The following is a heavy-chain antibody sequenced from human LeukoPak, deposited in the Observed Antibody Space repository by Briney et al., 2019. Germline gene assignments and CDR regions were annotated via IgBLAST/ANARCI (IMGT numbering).Heavy chain of an antibody. Sequence: PGGSLRLSCAASGFTFSSYGMHWVRQAPGKGLEWVAVIWYDGSNKYYADSVKGRFTISRDNSKNTLYLQMNSLRAEDTAVYHCARVLSYDILTGYHTGFDYWGQGTLVAVSS. D-gene: IGHD3-9*01. J-gene: IGHJ4*02. V-gene: IGHV3-33*01. CDR2: IWYDGSNK. CDR3: ARVLSYDILTGYHTGFDY. CDR1: GFTFSSYG.